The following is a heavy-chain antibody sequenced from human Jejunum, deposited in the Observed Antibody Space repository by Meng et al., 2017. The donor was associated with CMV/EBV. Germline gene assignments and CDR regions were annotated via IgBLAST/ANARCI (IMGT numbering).Heavy chain of an antibody. V-gene: IGHV3-11*04. CDR3: VRDILRVGITYYFDY. J-gene: IGHJ4*02. D-gene: IGHD1-26*01. Sequence: FSFSAFAMHWIRLAPGKGLEWISYISGDGSDLFYGDSVRGRFTISRDNAKNSLYLQINSLRVEDTAVYYCVRDILRVGITYYFDYWGQGTLVTVSS. CDR1: FSFSAFA. CDR2: ISGDGSDL.